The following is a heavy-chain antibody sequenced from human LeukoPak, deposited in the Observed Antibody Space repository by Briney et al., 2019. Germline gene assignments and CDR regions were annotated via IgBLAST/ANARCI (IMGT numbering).Heavy chain of an antibody. CDR3: ARYGSGTLNDY. V-gene: IGHV4-59*08. Sequence: SETLSLTCTVSGGSISSYYWSWIRQSPGKGLEWIGYIYYSGSTNYNPSLKSRVTISVDTSKNQFSLKLSSVTATDTAVYYCARYGSGTLNDYWGQGTLVTVSS. CDR2: IYYSGST. CDR1: GGSISSYY. J-gene: IGHJ4*02. D-gene: IGHD3-10*01.